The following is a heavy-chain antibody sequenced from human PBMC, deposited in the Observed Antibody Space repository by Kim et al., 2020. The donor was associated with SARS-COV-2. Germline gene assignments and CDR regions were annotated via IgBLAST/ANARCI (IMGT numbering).Heavy chain of an antibody. Sequence: GGSLRLSCAASGFTFSSYAMSWVRQAPGKGLEWVSAISGSGGSTYYADSVKGRFTISRDNSKNTLYLQMNSLRAEDTAVYYCGKESLGRITMIVVVLRYFDYWGQGTLVTVSS. CDR2: ISGSGGST. CDR1: GFTFSSYA. J-gene: IGHJ4*02. D-gene: IGHD3-22*01. CDR3: GKESLGRITMIVVVLRYFDY. V-gene: IGHV3-23*01.